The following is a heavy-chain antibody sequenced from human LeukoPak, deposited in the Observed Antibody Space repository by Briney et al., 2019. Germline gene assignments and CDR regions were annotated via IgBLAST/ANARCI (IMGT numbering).Heavy chain of an antibody. Sequence: PSETLSLTCTVSGGSISSYYWSWIRQPPGKGLEWIGYIYYSGSTNYNPSLKSRVTISVDTSKNQFSLKLSSVTAADTAVYYCARAMTYYPPLGYFDYWGQGTLVTVSS. CDR3: ARAMTYYPPLGYFDY. J-gene: IGHJ4*02. CDR1: GGSISSYY. V-gene: IGHV4-59*01. CDR2: IYYSGST. D-gene: IGHD3-10*01.